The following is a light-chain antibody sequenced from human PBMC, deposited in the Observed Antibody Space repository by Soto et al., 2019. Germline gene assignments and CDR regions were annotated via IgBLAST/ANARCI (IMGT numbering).Light chain of an antibody. CDR2: EVS. Sequence: QSALTQPRSVSGSPGQSVTISCTGTSGDVGAYNYISWYQQHPGKAPKLMIYEVSNRPSGVSNRFSGSKSGNTASLTISGLQAEDEADYYCSSYTSSSTWVFGGGTKLTVL. V-gene: IGLV2-14*01. J-gene: IGLJ3*02. CDR1: SGDVGAYNY. CDR3: SSYTSSSTWV.